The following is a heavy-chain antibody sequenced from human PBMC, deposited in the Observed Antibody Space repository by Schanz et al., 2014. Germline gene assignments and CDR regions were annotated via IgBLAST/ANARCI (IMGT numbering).Heavy chain of an antibody. CDR2: IIPILSIA. Sequence: QVQLVQSEAEVKKPGSSVKVSCKASGGTFSSYTISWVRQAPGQGLEWMGRIIPILSIANYAQNFQGRVSITADTSTTTAYMELSSLRSEDTAVYYCARGGGPEDVFDIWGQGTILTVSS. D-gene: IGHD2-15*01. V-gene: IGHV1-69*02. CDR1: GGTFSSYT. CDR3: ARGGGPEDVFDI. J-gene: IGHJ3*02.